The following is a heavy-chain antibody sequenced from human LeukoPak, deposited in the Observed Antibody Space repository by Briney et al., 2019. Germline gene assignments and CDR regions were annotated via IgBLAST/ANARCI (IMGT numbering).Heavy chain of an antibody. CDR1: GYTFTGYY. J-gene: IGHJ4*02. Sequence: ASVKVSCKASGYTFTGYYMHWVREAPGQGLEWMGWINPNSGGTNYAPKFQGRVTMTRDTSISTAYMELSRLRSDDTAVYYCARVRCSGGSCYTGFDYWGQGTQVTVSS. CDR2: INPNSGGT. V-gene: IGHV1-2*02. D-gene: IGHD2-15*01. CDR3: ARVRCSGGSCYTGFDY.